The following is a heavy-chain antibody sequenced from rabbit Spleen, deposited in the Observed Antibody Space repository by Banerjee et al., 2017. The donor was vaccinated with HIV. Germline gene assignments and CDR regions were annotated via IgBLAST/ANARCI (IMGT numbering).Heavy chain of an antibody. D-gene: IGHD4-1*01. J-gene: IGHJ4*01. Sequence: QEQLVESGGGLVQPEGSLTLTCKASGFAFSNKAVMCWVRQAPGKGLEWIACINVVTGKAVYASWAKGRYTFSKTSSTTVTLEMTSLTAADTATYFCARDLAGAIGWNFYLWGQGTLVTVS. CDR2: INVVTGKA. CDR1: GFAFSNKAV. V-gene: IGHV1S45*01. CDR3: ARDLAGAIGWNFYL.